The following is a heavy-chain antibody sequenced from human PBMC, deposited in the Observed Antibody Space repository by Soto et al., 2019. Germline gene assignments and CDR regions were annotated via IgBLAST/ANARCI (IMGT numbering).Heavy chain of an antibody. CDR2: IHHSGGT. D-gene: IGHD5-12*01. V-gene: IGHV4-4*02. CDR3: TKNSAYALDY. CDR1: GGSVSNNNW. J-gene: IGHJ4*02. Sequence: QVQLQESGPGLVKPSGTLSLSCAVSGGSVSNNNWWSWVRQSPGNGLEWIGEIHHSGGTSYNPSLESRATLSVDKSKNELSLRLNYVTAADTAVYYCTKNSAYALDYWGLGILVTVPS.